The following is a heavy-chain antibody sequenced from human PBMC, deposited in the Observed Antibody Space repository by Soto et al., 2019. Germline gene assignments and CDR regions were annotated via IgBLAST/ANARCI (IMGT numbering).Heavy chain of an antibody. CDR1: GFTFSTYW. Sequence: GGSLRLSCAASGFTFSTYWMHWVRQAPGKGLVWVSRINGDGSSTNYADSVRGRFTISRDNAKNTLYLQMNSLRAEDTAVYYCARGSSGSYYKDYYYGMDVWGQGTTVTVS. D-gene: IGHD3-10*01. CDR2: INGDGSST. V-gene: IGHV3-74*01. J-gene: IGHJ6*02. CDR3: ARGSSGSYYKDYYYGMDV.